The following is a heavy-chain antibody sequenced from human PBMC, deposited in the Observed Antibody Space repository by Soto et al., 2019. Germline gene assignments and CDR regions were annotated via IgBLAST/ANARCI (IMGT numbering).Heavy chain of an antibody. Sequence: GESLKISCAASGFTFSDYYMSWIRQAPGKGLEWVSYISSSGSTIYYADSVKGRFTISRDNAKNSLYLQMNSLRAEDTAVYYCARDRSCSSTSCPIDYWGQGTLVTVSS. CDR1: GFTFSDYY. CDR3: ARDRSCSSTSCPIDY. J-gene: IGHJ4*02. V-gene: IGHV3-11*01. CDR2: ISSSGSTI. D-gene: IGHD2-2*01.